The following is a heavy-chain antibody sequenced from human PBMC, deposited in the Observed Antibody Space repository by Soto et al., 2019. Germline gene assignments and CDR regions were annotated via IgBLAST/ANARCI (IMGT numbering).Heavy chain of an antibody. D-gene: IGHD3-22*01. CDR1: GSTVRSNS. CDR3: ARDRVESGYPEYFQH. CDR2: IYSVGGK. J-gene: IGHJ1*01. V-gene: IGHV3-53*01. Sequence: EVQLVEPGGGLFQLGGSLRHSCAASGSTVRSNSMSWARQAPGKGLEWVSVIYSVGGKYYADSVKGRFTISRDNSKNTLYLQMNSLRAEDTAVYYCARDRVESGYPEYFQHWGQGTLVTVSS.